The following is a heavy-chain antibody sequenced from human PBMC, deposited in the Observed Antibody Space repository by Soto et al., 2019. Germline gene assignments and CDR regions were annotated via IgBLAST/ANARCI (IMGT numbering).Heavy chain of an antibody. CDR3: ARGRDYYDSSGYCSFDY. CDR2: INHSGST. Sequence: QVQLQQWGAGLLKPSETLSLTCAVYGGSFSGYYWSWIRQPPGKGLEWIGEINHSGSTNYNPSLKSRVTIPVDTSKNQFSLKLSSVTAADTAVYYCARGRDYYDSSGYCSFDYWGQGTLVTVSS. V-gene: IGHV4-34*01. J-gene: IGHJ4*02. CDR1: GGSFSGYY. D-gene: IGHD3-22*01.